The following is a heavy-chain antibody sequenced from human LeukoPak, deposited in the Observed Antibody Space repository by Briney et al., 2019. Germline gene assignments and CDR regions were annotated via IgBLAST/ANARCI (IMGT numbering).Heavy chain of an antibody. D-gene: IGHD3-22*01. Sequence: GGSLRPSCAASGFTFSSYWLSWVRQAPGKGLEWVANIKQDGSENYYVDSVKGRFTISRDNAKNSLYLQMNSLRAEDTAVYYCARDRGDYYDSSGYHYYYYYYMDVWGKGTTVTVSS. CDR2: IKQDGSEN. J-gene: IGHJ6*03. CDR3: ARDRGDYYDSSGYHYYYYYYMDV. V-gene: IGHV3-7*01. CDR1: GFTFSSYW.